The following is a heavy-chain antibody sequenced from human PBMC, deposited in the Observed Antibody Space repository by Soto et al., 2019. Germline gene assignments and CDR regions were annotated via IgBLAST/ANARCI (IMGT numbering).Heavy chain of an antibody. CDR1: VFTFSSYA. D-gene: IGHD3-16*01. V-gene: IGHV3-23*01. J-gene: IGHJ6*02. CDR3: AKGGKGDYYYYGMDV. CDR2: ISGSGGST. Sequence: PGGSLRLSCAASVFTFSSYAMSLVRQAPGKGLEWVSAISGSGGSTYYADSVKGRFTISRYNSKNTLYLQMNSLRAEDTAVYYCAKGGKGDYYYYGMDVWGQGTTVNVSS.